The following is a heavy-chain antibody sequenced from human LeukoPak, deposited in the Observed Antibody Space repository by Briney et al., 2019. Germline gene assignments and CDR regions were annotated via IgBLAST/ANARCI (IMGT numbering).Heavy chain of an antibody. V-gene: IGHV4-59*01. CDR1: GGSIRYYY. CDR2: IYYNGST. Sequence: PSETLSLTCTVSGGSIRYYYWSWIRQSAGKGLEWIGYIYYNGSTNYNPSLKSRVTISVDMSKNQFSLKMSSVTAADTAVYYCARKGGLFDYWGQGRLVTVSS. J-gene: IGHJ4*02. D-gene: IGHD2-15*01. CDR3: ARKGGLFDY.